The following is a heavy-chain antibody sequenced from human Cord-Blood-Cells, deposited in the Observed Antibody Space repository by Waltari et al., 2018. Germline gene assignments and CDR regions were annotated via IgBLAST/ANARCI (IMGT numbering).Heavy chain of an antibody. J-gene: IGHJ6*02. CDR1: GFTVSSNY. D-gene: IGHD3-10*01. Sequence: EVQLVESGGGLIQPGGSLRLSCAASGFTVSSNYMSWVRQAPGKGLEWVSVIYSGGSTYYADSGKGRFTISRDNSKNTLYLQMNSLRAEDTAVYYCARWSRELLPYGMDVWGQGTTVTVSS. CDR3: ARWSRELLPYGMDV. V-gene: IGHV3-53*01. CDR2: IYSGGST.